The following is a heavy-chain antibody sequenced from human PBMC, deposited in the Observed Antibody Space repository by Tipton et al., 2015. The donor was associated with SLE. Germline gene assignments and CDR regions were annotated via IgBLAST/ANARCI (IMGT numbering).Heavy chain of an antibody. CDR1: GFTFSSYS. J-gene: IGHJ4*02. Sequence: SLRLSCAASGFTFSSYSMTWVRQAPGKALEWVSIISGGSTSYADSVRGRFTISRDKSENTLYLQMNSLTVEDTALYYCAKGGTHLEDWGRGTLVTVSS. D-gene: IGHD3-16*01. CDR3: AKGGTHLED. CDR2: ISGGST. V-gene: IGHV3-23*03.